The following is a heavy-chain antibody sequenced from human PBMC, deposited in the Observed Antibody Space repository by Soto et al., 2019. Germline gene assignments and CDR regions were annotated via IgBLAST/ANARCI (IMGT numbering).Heavy chain of an antibody. V-gene: IGHV3-33*01. CDR3: ARDPFAVAGNFDY. J-gene: IGHJ4*02. CDR1: GFTFSSYG. Sequence: GGSLRLSCAASGFTFSSYGMHWVRQAPGKGLEWVAVIWYDGSNKYYADSVKGRFTISRDNSKNTLYLQMNSLRAEDTAVYYCARDPFAVAGNFDYWGQGTLVTVSS. D-gene: IGHD6-19*01. CDR2: IWYDGSNK.